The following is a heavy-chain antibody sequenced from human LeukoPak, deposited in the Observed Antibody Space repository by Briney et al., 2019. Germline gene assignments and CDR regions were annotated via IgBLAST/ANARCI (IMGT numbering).Heavy chain of an antibody. Sequence: GGPLRLSCVGSGFTFSSYWMTWVRQAPGKGLEWVANIKQDGSEKYSVDSVKGRFTISRDNAKNSLYLQMNSLRTEDTAVYYCARDVRGSVTSYFYYYMDVWGKGTTVTVSS. D-gene: IGHD5-18*01. CDR2: IKQDGSEK. J-gene: IGHJ6*03. CDR3: ARDVRGSVTSYFYYYMDV. CDR1: GFTFSSYW. V-gene: IGHV3-7*01.